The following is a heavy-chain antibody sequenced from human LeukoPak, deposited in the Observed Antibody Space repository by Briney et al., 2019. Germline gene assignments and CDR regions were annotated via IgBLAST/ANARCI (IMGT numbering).Heavy chain of an antibody. V-gene: IGHV3-30*02. CDR2: IRYDGSNK. CDR3: AKDSSPLGYCSSTSCYYFDY. J-gene: IGHJ4*02. Sequence: GSLRLPGAASGFTFSSYGMNWVRQAPGKGLEWVAFIRYDGSNKYYADSVKGRFTISRGNSKNTLYLQMNSLRAEDTAVYYCAKDSSPLGYCSSTSCYYFDYWGQGTLVTVSS. D-gene: IGHD2-2*01. CDR1: GFTFSSYG.